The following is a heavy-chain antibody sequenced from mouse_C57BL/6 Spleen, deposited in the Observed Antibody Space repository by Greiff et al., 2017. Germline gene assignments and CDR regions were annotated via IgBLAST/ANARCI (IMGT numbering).Heavy chain of an antibody. CDR2: IYPGNGNT. CDR3: ARWDDYGGFAD. CDR1: GYTFTDYY. J-gene: IGHJ3*01. Sequence: QVQLQQSGPELVKPGASVKISCKASGYTFTDYYINWVKQRPGPGLEWIGWIYPGNGNTKYNEKFKGKATLTVDTSSSTAYMQLSSLTSEDSAVYFCARWDDYGGFADWGQGTLVTVSA. V-gene: IGHV1-84*01. D-gene: IGHD2-4*01.